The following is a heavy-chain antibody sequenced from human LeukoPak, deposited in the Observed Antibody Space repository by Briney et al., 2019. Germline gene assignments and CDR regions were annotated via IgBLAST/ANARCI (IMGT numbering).Heavy chain of an antibody. CDR3: ARDASANDAFDI. Sequence: PGGSLRLSCAASGFIVSNNYMSWVRQAPGKGLEWVSRIYSGGSTYYADSVKGRFTISRENSKNTLYLQMNSLRAEDTAVYYCARDASANDAFDIWGQGTMVTVSS. CDR1: GFIVSNNY. D-gene: IGHD1-26*01. J-gene: IGHJ3*02. CDR2: IYSGGST. V-gene: IGHV3-53*01.